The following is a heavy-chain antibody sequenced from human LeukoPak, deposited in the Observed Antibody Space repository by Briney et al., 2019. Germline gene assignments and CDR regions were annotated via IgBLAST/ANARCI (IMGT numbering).Heavy chain of an antibody. CDR1: GFTFSSYS. CDR3: ARAVAARFDY. D-gene: IGHD6-6*01. Sequence: GGSLRLPCAASGFTFSSYSMNWVRQAPGKGLEWVSSISSSSSYIYYADSVKGRFTISRDNAKNSLYLQMNSLRAEDTAVYYCARAVAARFDYWGQGTLVTVSS. J-gene: IGHJ4*02. CDR2: ISSSSSYI. V-gene: IGHV3-21*01.